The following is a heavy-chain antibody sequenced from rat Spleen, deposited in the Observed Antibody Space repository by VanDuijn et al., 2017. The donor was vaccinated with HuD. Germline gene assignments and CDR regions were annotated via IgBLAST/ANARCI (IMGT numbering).Heavy chain of an antibody. V-gene: IGHV5-29*01. CDR2: ISYDGSST. Sequence: EVQLVESDGGLVQPGRSLKLSCAASGFTFSDYYMAWVRQAPTKGLEWVATISYDGSSTYYRDSVRGRFTVSRDNAKSTLSLQMDSLRSEDTATYYCVRQDTSGYSNWFAYWGQGTLVSVSS. CDR3: VRQDTSGYSNWFAY. CDR1: GFTFSDYY. J-gene: IGHJ3*01. D-gene: IGHD4-3*01.